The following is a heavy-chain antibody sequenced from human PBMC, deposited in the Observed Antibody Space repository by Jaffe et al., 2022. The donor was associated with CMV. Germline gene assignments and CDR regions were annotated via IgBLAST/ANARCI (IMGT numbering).Heavy chain of an antibody. CDR1: GFTFDDYT. V-gene: IGHV3-43*01. J-gene: IGHJ4*02. CDR3: AKDKGIAAAGTGSYFDY. CDR2: ISWDGGST. D-gene: IGHD6-13*01. Sequence: EVQLVESGGVVVQPGGSLRLSCAASGFTFDDYTMHWVRQAPGKGLEWVSLISWDGGSTYYADSVKGRFTISRDNSKNSLYLQMNSLRTEDTALYYCAKDKGIAAAGTGSYFDYWGQGTLVTVSS.